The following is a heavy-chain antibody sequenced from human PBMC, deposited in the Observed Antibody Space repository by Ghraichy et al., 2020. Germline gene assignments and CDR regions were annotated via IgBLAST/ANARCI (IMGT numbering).Heavy chain of an antibody. CDR1: GFTFGDYW. Sequence: LSLTCAASGFTFGDYWMSWVRQAPGKGLEWVGNIKPDGSEKFYVDSVKGRFTISRDNAKNSLYLQLNNLRAEDTAMYYCARGDYNDNSGFYHDVFDIWGQGTLVTVSS. V-gene: IGHV3-7*03. J-gene: IGHJ3*02. D-gene: IGHD3-22*01. CDR3: ARGDYNDNSGFYHDVFDI. CDR2: IKPDGSEK.